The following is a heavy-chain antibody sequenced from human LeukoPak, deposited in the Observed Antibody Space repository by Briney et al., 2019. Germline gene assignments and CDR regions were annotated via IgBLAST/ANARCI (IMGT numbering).Heavy chain of an antibody. CDR3: AAGYCTSGVCSNFDY. V-gene: IGHV3-21*01. J-gene: IGHJ4*02. D-gene: IGHD2-8*01. Sequence: PGGSLRLSCAASGFTFSSYSMNWVRQAPGKGLEWVSSISSSSSYIYYADSVKGRFTISRDNAKNSLYLQMNSLRAEDTAVYYCAAGYCTSGVCSNFDYWGQGTLVTVSS. CDR2: ISSSSSYI. CDR1: GFTFSSYS.